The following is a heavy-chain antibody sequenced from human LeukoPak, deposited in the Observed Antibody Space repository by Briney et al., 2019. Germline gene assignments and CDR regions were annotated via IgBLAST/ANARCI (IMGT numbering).Heavy chain of an antibody. J-gene: IGHJ4*02. Sequence: PGRSLRLSCAASGFTFSSYSMNWVRQAPGKGLELISYISSNSTTIYYADSVKGRFTISRDNAKSSLFLQMNSLRDEDTAVYYCATGVRYFDYWGQGTLVTVSS. CDR3: ATGVRYFDY. CDR1: GFTFSSYS. V-gene: IGHV3-48*02. CDR2: ISSNSTTI. D-gene: IGHD3-10*01.